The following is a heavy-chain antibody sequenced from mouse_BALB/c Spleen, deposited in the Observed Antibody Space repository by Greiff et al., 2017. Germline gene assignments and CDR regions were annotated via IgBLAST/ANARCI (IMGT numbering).Heavy chain of an antibody. J-gene: IGHJ3*01. D-gene: IGHD2-4*01. CDR2: ISYDGSN. V-gene: IGHV3-6*02. CDR3: ANLYYDYDGWFAY. CDR1: GYSITSGYY. Sequence: DVKLQESGPGLVKPSQSLSLTCSVTGYSITSGYYWNWIRQFPGNKLEWMGYISYDGSNNYNPSLKNRISITRDTSKNQFFLKLNSVTTEDTATYYCANLYYDYDGWFAYWGQGTLVTVSA.